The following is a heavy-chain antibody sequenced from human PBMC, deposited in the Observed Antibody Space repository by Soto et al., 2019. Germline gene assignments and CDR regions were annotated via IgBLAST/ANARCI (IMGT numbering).Heavy chain of an antibody. D-gene: IGHD5-18*01. J-gene: IGHJ4*02. V-gene: IGHV3-23*01. CDR3: AKIPPGYSYGYFYFDY. CDR1: GVTFSSYA. Sequence: GGSLRLSWAASGVTFSSYAMSWVRQAPGKGLEWVSAISGSGGSTYYADSVKGRFTISRDNSKNTLYLQMNSLRAEGTAVYYCAKIPPGYSYGYFYFDYWGQGTLVTVSS. CDR2: ISGSGGST.